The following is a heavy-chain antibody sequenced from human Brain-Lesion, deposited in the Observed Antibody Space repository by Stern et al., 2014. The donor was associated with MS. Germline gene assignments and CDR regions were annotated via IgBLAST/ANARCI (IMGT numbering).Heavy chain of an antibody. D-gene: IGHD4-11*01. J-gene: IGHJ4*02. Sequence: QVQLVESGPGLVKPSQTLSLTCTVSGGSINSGDYHWTWIRQPPGKGLEWIGFITYSGTTYYKPSLQPRLTISVDTSKNQFSLKLRSVTAGDPAVYYCARSTVSAEYYFDYWGQGTLVTVSS. V-gene: IGHV4-30-4*01. CDR2: ITYSGTT. CDR3: ARSTVSAEYYFDY. CDR1: GGSINSGDYH.